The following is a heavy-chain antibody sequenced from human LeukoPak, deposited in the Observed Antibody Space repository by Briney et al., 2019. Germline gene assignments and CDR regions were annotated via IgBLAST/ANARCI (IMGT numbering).Heavy chain of an antibody. J-gene: IGHJ4*02. V-gene: IGHV3-43D*03. CDR2: ISWDGGST. D-gene: IGHD6-13*01. CDR3: AKDVRGSTSWYGLDY. CDR1: GFTFDDYA. Sequence: GGSLRLSCAASGFTFDDYAMHWVRQAPGKGLEWVSLISWDGGSTYYADSVKGRFTISRDNSKNSLYLQMNSLRAEDTALYYCAKDVRGSTSWYGLDYWGQGTLVTVSS.